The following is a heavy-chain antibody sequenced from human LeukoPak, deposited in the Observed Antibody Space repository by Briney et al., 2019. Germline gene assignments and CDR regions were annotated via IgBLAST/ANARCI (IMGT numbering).Heavy chain of an antibody. V-gene: IGHV3-21*01. CDR3: ARVDYCSSTSCYFGYSSSWSYNWFDP. D-gene: IGHD2-2*01. Sequence: GGSLRLSCAASGFTFSSYSMNWVRQAPGKGLEWVSSISSSSSYIYYADPVKGRFTISRDNAKNSLYLQMNSLRAEDTAVYYCARVDYCSSTSCYFGYSSSWSYNWFDPWGQGTLVTVSS. CDR2: ISSSSSYI. CDR1: GFTFSSYS. J-gene: IGHJ5*02.